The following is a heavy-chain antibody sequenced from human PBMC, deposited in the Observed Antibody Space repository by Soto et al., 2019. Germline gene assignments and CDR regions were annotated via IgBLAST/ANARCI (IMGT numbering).Heavy chain of an antibody. CDR1: GFTFSSYG. Sequence: QMQLVESGGGVVQPGRSLRLSCAVSGFTFSSYGMHWVRQAPGKGLEWVAVISYDGSNKYYADSVKGRFTISRDNSKNTLYLQMNSLRAEDTAVYYCAKDLAAAVAGDMYYYYYGMDVWGQGTTVTVSS. J-gene: IGHJ6*02. D-gene: IGHD6-19*01. CDR2: ISYDGSNK. CDR3: AKDLAAAVAGDMYYYYYGMDV. V-gene: IGHV3-30*18.